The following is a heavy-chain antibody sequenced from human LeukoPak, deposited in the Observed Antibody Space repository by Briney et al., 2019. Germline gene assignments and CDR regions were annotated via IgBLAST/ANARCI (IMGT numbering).Heavy chain of an antibody. CDR2: IKSKTDGGAT. CDR3: TTAWDGSPPGY. V-gene: IGHV3-15*01. Sequence: GGSLRLSCAASGFTFSNAWMSWVRQAPGKGLEWVGRIKSKTDGGATDYAAPVKGRFTISRDDSKNTLYLQMNSLKTEDTAVYYCTTAWDGSPPGYWGQGTLVTVSS. J-gene: IGHJ4*02. CDR1: GFTFSNAW. D-gene: IGHD5-24*01.